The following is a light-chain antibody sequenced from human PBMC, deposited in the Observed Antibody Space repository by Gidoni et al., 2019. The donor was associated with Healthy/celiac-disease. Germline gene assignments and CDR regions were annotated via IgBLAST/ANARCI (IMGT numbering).Light chain of an antibody. CDR3: QQSYSTPPGYT. CDR2: AAS. CDR1: QSISSY. V-gene: IGKV1-39*01. J-gene: IGKJ2*01. Sequence: DIQMTQSPSSLSASVGDRVTITCRASQSISSYLNWYQQKPGKAPKLLIYAASSLQSGVPSRFSGSGSGTDSTLTISSLQPEDFATYYCQQSYSTPPGYTFGQGTKLEIK.